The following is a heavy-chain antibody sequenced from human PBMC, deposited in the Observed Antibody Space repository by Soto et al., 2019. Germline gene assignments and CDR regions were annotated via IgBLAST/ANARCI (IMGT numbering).Heavy chain of an antibody. V-gene: IGHV3-30*09. CDR2: ISSDGSDK. Sequence: SLRLSCAASGFTFSSYAMHWVRQAPGKGLEWVGVISSDGSDKYYADSVKGRFAISRDNSKNTLYVQLNRMRAEDTALYYCARDRQYGAGFIDVWGHGTTVTV. CDR3: ARDRQYGAGFIDV. J-gene: IGHJ6*02. D-gene: IGHD3-10*01. CDR1: GFTFSSYA.